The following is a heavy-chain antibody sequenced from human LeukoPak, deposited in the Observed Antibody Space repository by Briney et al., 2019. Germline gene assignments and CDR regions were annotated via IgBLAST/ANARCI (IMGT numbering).Heavy chain of an antibody. CDR2: IYYSGST. CDR1: WGPISSSSDY. Sequence: PSETLSLTLTVVWGPISSSSDYSGWIRQPPGKGLEWIGSIYYSGSTYYNPSLKSRVTISVDTSKNKFSLKLNAVTAADYSVYYGAKRTSRGNYYDAFDIWGQGTMVTVSS. CDR3: AKRTSRGNYYDAFDI. V-gene: IGHV4-39*01. D-gene: IGHD1-26*01. J-gene: IGHJ3*02.